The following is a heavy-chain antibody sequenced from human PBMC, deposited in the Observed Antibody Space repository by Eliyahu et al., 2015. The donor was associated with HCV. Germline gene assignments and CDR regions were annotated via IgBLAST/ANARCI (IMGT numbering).Heavy chain of an antibody. CDR2: ISSSSSYI. D-gene: IGHD3-9*01. Sequence: EVQLVESGGGLVKPGGSLRLSCAASGFTFSSYSMNWVRQAPGKGLEWVSSISSSSSYIYYADSVKGRFTISRDNAKNSLYLQMNSLRAEDTAVYYCARDDPRLGYFDYWGQGTLVTVSS. J-gene: IGHJ4*02. V-gene: IGHV3-21*01. CDR1: GFTFSSYS. CDR3: ARDDPRLGYFDY.